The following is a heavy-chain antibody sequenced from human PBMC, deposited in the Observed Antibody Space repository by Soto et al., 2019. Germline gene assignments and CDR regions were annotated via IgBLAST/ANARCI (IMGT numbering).Heavy chain of an antibody. CDR3: RSSSRYSTDV. D-gene: IGHD6-13*01. Sequence: QLQLQESGPGLVKPSETLSLSCTVSGGSITSSFYWGWIRQPPGKGLEWIGSIYGTGNTYYNPSLKGRVTMSADTSKIQFSLNLISVTAADTAVYYCRSSSRYSTDVWGQGATVTVSS. CDR2: IYGTGNT. J-gene: IGHJ6*02. V-gene: IGHV4-39*01. CDR1: GGSITSSFY.